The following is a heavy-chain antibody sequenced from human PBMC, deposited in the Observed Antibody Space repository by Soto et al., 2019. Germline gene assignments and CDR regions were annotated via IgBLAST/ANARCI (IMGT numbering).Heavy chain of an antibody. V-gene: IGHV3-23*01. D-gene: IGHD6-19*01. CDR3: ATDPYSSGVGWFDP. J-gene: IGHJ5*02. CDR2: ISHSGGDT. CDR1: GFTFSNYA. Sequence: EVHLLESGGGLVQPGGSLRLSCAASGFTFSNYAMSWVRQAPGKGLEWVSSISHSGGDTYYADSVKGRFTISRDNSKNTLYLQMNSLRAEDTAVYYCATDPYSSGVGWFDPWGQGTLVTVSS.